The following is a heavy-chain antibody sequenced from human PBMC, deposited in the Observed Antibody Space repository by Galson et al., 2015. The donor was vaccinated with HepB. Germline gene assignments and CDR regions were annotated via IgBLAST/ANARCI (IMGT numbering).Heavy chain of an antibody. CDR1: GGSISSYY. CDR2: IYTSGST. Sequence: ETLSLTCTVSGGSISSYYWSWIRQPAGKGLEWIGRIYTSGSTNYNPSLKSRVTMSVDTSKNQFSLKLTSVTAADTAVYYCAREGAGVVVTARHFDYWGQGTLVTVSS. J-gene: IGHJ4*02. V-gene: IGHV4-4*07. D-gene: IGHD2-21*02. CDR3: AREGAGVVVTARHFDY.